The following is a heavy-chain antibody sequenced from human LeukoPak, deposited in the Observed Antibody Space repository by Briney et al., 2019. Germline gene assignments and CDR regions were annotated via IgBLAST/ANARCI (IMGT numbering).Heavy chain of an antibody. CDR2: ISFSGST. V-gene: IGHV4-61*01. CDR1: GGSVSSGSYY. D-gene: IGHD6-19*01. Sequence: SETLSLTCTVSGGSVSSGSYYWIWIRQPPGKGLEWIGYISFSGSTNYNPSLKSRVTMSVDTSKNQFSLKLSSVTAADTAVYYCAREYNSGWYFDYWGQGTLVTASS. J-gene: IGHJ4*02. CDR3: AREYNSGWYFDY.